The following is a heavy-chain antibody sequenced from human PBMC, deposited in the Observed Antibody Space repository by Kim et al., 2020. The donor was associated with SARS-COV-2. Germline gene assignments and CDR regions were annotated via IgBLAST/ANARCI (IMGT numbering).Heavy chain of an antibody. V-gene: IGHV4-39*01. J-gene: IGHJ3*02. CDR3: ARRGTYYYDSSGYSDAFDI. CDR1: GGSISSSSYY. D-gene: IGHD3-22*01. Sequence: SETLSLTCTVSGGSISSSSYYWGWIRQPPGKGLEWIGSIYYSGSTYYNPSLKSRVTISVDTSKNQFSLKLSSVTAADTAVYYCARRGTYYYDSSGYSDAFDIWGQGTMVTVSS. CDR2: IYYSGST.